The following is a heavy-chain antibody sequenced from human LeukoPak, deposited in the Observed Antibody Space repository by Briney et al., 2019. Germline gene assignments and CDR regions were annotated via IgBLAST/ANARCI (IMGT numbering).Heavy chain of an antibody. V-gene: IGHV3-7*01. CDR2: IKQDGSEK. J-gene: IGHJ4*02. D-gene: IGHD3-9*01. CDR3: ARVGPYYDILPHTYDY. Sequence: ETLSLTCTVSGGSISSSSYYWGWIRQPPGKGLEWVANIKQDGSEKYYVDSVKGRFTISRDNAKNSLYLQMNSLRAEDTAVYYCARVGPYYDILPHTYDYWGQGTLVTVSS. CDR1: GGSISSSSYY.